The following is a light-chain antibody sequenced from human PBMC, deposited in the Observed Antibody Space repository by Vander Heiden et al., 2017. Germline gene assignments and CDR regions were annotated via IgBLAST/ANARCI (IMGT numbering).Light chain of an antibody. J-gene: IGLJ2*01. CDR2: DNI. Sequence: QSVLTPPPSVSGAPGQRVTISCTGSTPTIGAGYDVHWYQQLPGAAPKLLIYDNINRPSGVPDRFSGSKSGTSASLAITGLQAEDEADYYCQSYDNSLGGHVVFGGGTKLTVL. V-gene: IGLV1-40*01. CDR1: TPTIGAGYD. CDR3: QSYDNSLGGHVV.